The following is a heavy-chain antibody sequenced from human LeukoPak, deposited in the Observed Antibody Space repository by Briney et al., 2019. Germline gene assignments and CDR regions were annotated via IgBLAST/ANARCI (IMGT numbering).Heavy chain of an antibody. CDR2: IYDSGNT. CDR1: GGPFSNYH. D-gene: IGHD5-24*01. V-gene: IGHV4-4*07. J-gene: IGHJ3*02. CDR3: ARGTSGRDGYNYPFDI. Sequence: PSETLSLTCTVSGGPFSNYHWSWIRQPAGKALEWIGRIYDSGNTNYNPSLKSRVTMSVDTSNNQFSLKLASVTAADTAVYYCARGTSGRDGYNYPFDIWGQGTMVTVSS.